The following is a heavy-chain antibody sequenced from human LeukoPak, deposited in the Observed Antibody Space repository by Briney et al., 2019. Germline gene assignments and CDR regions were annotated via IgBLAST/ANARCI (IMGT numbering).Heavy chain of an antibody. CDR3: ARGGSSWYRGSFQH. V-gene: IGHV1-46*01. Sequence: ASVTVSRKASGYTFTSYDMHWVRQAPGQGLEWMGIINPSGGSTSYAQIFQGRVTMTRDTSTSTVYMGLSSLRSEDTAVYYCARGGSSWYRGSFQHWGQGTLVTVSS. CDR2: INPSGGST. D-gene: IGHD6-13*01. J-gene: IGHJ1*01. CDR1: GYTFTSYD.